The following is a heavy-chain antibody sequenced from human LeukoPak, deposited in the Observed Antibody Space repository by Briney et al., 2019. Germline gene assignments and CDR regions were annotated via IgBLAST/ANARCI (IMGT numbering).Heavy chain of an antibody. CDR1: GGSFSGYY. J-gene: IGHJ4*02. V-gene: IGHV4-34*01. CDR3: ARIDTAMVNDY. CDR2: INHSGST. Sequence: SETLSLTCAVYGGSFSGYYWSWIRQPPGKGLEWIGEINHSGSTNYNPSLKSRVTISVDTSKNQFSLKLSSVTAADTAVYYCARIDTAMVNDYWGQGTLVTVSS. D-gene: IGHD5-18*01.